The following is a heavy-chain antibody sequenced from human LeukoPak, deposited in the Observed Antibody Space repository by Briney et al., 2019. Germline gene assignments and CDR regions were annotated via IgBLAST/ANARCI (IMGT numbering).Heavy chain of an antibody. J-gene: IGHJ4*02. V-gene: IGHV3-30*18. Sequence: GGSLRLSCAASGLTIEAYYMSWIRQAPGKGLEWVAVISYDGSNKYYADSVKGRFTISRDNSKNTLYLQMNSLRAEDTAVYYCAKDRRDSSSSPGYFDYWGQGTLVTVTS. CDR1: GLTIEAYY. CDR3: AKDRRDSSSSPGYFDY. CDR2: ISYDGSNK. D-gene: IGHD6-6*01.